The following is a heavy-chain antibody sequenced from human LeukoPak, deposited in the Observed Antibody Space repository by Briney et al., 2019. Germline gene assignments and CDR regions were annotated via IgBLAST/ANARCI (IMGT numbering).Heavy chain of an antibody. Sequence: GGSLRLSCAASGFTFSSYAMSWVRQAPGKGLEWVSAISGSGGSTYYADSVKGRFTISRDNSKNTLYLQMNSLRAEDTAVYYCAKRQWAGYCSSTSCSQPLDYWGQGTLVTVSS. D-gene: IGHD2-2*01. CDR2: ISGSGGST. V-gene: IGHV3-23*01. J-gene: IGHJ4*02. CDR3: AKRQWAGYCSSTSCSQPLDY. CDR1: GFTFSSYA.